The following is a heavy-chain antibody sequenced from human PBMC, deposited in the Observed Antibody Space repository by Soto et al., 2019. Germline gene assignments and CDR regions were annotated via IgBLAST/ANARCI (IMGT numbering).Heavy chain of an antibody. J-gene: IGHJ5*02. V-gene: IGHV4-59*08. CDR1: GASISRRY. Sequence: QVHLQESGPGLVKHSETLSLTCTVSGASISRRYWSWIRQAPGKGLEWIGYVYESGATKSHPSLVSRVTISVDTSKKEISLKLTSVTAADSALYCCAAWAYPGWLDPWGRGTMVTVSS. D-gene: IGHD3-16*01. CDR2: VYESGAT. CDR3: AAWAYPGWLDP.